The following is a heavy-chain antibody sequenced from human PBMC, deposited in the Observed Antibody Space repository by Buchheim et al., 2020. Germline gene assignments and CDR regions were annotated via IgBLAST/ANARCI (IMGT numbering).Heavy chain of an antibody. CDR3: ARGLNHDFRSGYYMFYYGMDV. J-gene: IGHJ6*04. CDR1: GFTFSSYS. V-gene: IGHV3-48*01. D-gene: IGHD3-3*01. CDR2: ISSSSSTI. Sequence: EVQLVESGGGLVQPGGSLRLSCAASGFTFSSYSMNWVRQAPGKGLEWVSYISSSSSTIYYADSVKGRFTISRDNAKNSLYLERNSLRAEDTAVYYCARGLNHDFRSGYYMFYYGMDVWGKGTT.